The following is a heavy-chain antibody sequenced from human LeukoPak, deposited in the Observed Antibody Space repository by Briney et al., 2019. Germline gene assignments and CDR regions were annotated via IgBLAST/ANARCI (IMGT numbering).Heavy chain of an antibody. CDR1: GDSVSSTTAA. D-gene: IGHD3-3*01. J-gene: IGHJ5*02. Sequence: SQTLSLTCAISGDSVSSTTAAWNWIRKSPSRGLEWLGRTYYRSEWHSDYTPSLKGRISIKPDTSKNQFSLQLDFVTPDDTGVYYCGRSGHFAEWFDPWGQGTLVTVSS. V-gene: IGHV6-1*01. CDR2: TYYRSEWHS. CDR3: GRSGHFAEWFDP.